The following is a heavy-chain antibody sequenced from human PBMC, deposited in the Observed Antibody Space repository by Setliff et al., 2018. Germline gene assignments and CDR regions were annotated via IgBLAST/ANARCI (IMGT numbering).Heavy chain of an antibody. J-gene: IGHJ4*02. Sequence: SETLSLTCTVSGGSISSSSYYWGWIRQPPGKGLEWIGSIYYSGSTYYNPSLKSRVTISVDTSKNQFSLKLSSVTAADTAVYYCARLLVAPRDPLRSPMVRGLDFDYWGQGTLVTVSS. CDR2: IYYSGST. V-gene: IGHV4-39*01. CDR1: GGSISSSSYY. D-gene: IGHD3-10*01. CDR3: ARLLVAPRDPLRSPMVRGLDFDY.